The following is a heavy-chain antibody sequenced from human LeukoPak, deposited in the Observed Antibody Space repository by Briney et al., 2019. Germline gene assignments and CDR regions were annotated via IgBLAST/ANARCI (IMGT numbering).Heavy chain of an antibody. CDR1: GYTFSSYA. CDR2: IIPIFGTA. V-gene: IGHV1-69*13. D-gene: IGHD5-24*01. J-gene: IGHJ4*02. CDR3: ASGVGDGYNYGTLTYYFDY. Sequence: SVKVSCKASGYTFSSYAISWVRQAPGQGLEWMGGIIPIFGTANYAQKFQGRVTITADESTSTAYMELSSLRSEDTAVYYCASGVGDGYNYGTLTYYFDYWGQGTLVTVSS.